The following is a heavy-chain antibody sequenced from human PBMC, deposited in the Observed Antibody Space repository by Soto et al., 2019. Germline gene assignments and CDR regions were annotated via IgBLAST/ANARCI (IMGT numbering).Heavy chain of an antibody. D-gene: IGHD3-22*01. CDR3: ARFGRSRTMNFSYQDGMDV. J-gene: IGHJ6*02. V-gene: IGHV1-18*01. Sequence: QIQLAQSGPAVARPGASVNVSCKASGYIFSDYGISLARQAPGQGLEWMGWISAYTGNTTYSQILKGRVTMTTDSSTSTGYMELRSLRADDTAVYYCARFGRSRTMNFSYQDGMDVWGQGTPVTVSS. CDR2: ISAYTGNT. CDR1: GYIFSDYG.